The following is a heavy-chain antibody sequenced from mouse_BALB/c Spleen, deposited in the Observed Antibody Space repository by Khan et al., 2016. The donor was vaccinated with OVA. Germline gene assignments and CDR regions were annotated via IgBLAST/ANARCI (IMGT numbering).Heavy chain of an antibody. Sequence: QIQLVQSGPELMKPGETVQISCKASGFTFTNYGMNWVKQAPGKGLKWMGWINTYTGEPAFADDFKGRFAFSLKTSVSTAYLQINSLKNEDTATYFCARVGYNGTMDCWGQGTSVTVSS. D-gene: IGHD2-14*01. CDR1: GFTFTNYG. CDR2: INTYTGEP. CDR3: ARVGYNGTMDC. V-gene: IGHV9-3-1*01. J-gene: IGHJ4*01.